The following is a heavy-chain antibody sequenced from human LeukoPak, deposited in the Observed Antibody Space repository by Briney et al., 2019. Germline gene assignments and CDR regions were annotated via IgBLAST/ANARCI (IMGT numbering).Heavy chain of an antibody. CDR2: ITSGGDYI. D-gene: IGHD3-9*01. CDR1: GFTFNTFN. CDR3: ARGHYDVLAASYKWTPDY. Sequence: GGSLRLSCAASGFTFNTFNMNWVRQAPGKGLEWVSSITSGGDYIYYADSVKGRFTPSSDNAKNSLSLQLNSLRVEDTAVYYCARGHYDVLAASYKWTPDYWGQGTLVTVSS. J-gene: IGHJ4*02. V-gene: IGHV3-21*01.